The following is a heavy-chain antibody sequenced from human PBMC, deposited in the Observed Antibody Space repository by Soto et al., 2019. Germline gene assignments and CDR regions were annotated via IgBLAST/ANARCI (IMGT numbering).Heavy chain of an antibody. J-gene: IGHJ2*01. CDR2: IYYSGST. V-gene: IGHV4-31*03. D-gene: IGHD3-22*01. CDR1: GGSISSGGYY. Sequence: QVQLQESGPGLVKPSQTLSLTCTVSGGSISSGGYYWSWIRQHPGKGLEWIGYIYYSGSTYYNPSLKGRVTISVDTSKNQFSLKLSSVTAADTAVYYCARDREGYDSSGYSYWYFDLWGRGTLVTVSS. CDR3: ARDREGYDSSGYSYWYFDL.